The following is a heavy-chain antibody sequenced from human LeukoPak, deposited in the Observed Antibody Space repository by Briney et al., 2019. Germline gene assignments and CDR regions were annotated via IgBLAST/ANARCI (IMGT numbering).Heavy chain of an antibody. CDR2: MNPNTGRT. D-gene: IGHD3-10*01. CDR3: ARLSQTPDYYTLGGYYYLGY. J-gene: IGHJ4*02. CDR1: RYTFTSYD. Sequence: ASVTVSCKASRYTFTSYDINWVREAAGQGLEWMGWMNPNTGRTGYAQKFQGRITMTRDTSINTAYMELTNLRSEDTAIYYCARLSQTPDYYTLGGYYYLGYWGQGTPDTVSS. V-gene: IGHV1-8*01.